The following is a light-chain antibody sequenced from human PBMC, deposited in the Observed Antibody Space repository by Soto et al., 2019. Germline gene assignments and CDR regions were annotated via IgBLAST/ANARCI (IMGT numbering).Light chain of an antibody. CDR3: QQSYSTPPT. CDR1: QSISSY. CDR2: AAS. Sequence: DIQMTQSPSSLSASVGDRVTITCRASQSISSYLNWYQQKPGKAPKLLIYAASSLQSGVPSRFSGSGSGTEFTLTISSLQPEDSAPYYCQQSYSTPPTFGKGTKVEIK. J-gene: IGKJ1*01. V-gene: IGKV1-39*01.